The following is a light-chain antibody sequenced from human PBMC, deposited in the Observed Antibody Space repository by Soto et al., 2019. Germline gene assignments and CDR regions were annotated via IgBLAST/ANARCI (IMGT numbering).Light chain of an antibody. CDR3: AAWDARLKGVV. CDR1: SSDIGSNT. J-gene: IGLJ2*01. V-gene: IGLV1-44*01. Sequence: QSVLTQPPSASGTPGQRVTISCSGGSSDIGSNTVNWYQQLPGTAPKLLIYNNNQRPSGVPDRFSGSKSGTSASLAISGLQSEDEADYYCAAWDARLKGVVFGGGTQLTVL. CDR2: NNN.